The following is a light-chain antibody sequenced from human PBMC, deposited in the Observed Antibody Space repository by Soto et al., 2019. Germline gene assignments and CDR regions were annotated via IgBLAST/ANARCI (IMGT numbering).Light chain of an antibody. CDR2: GTS. J-gene: IGKJ1*01. Sequence: EIVLTQSPGTLSLSPGERATLSCRASQSISSNNLNWYQQKPGQAPRLLIYGTSTRTTGIPDRFSGRGSGTDFTLTINRLEPEDFEAYYCHQYASSPWTFGQGTKVEIK. CDR3: HQYASSPWT. CDR1: QSISSNN. V-gene: IGKV3-20*01.